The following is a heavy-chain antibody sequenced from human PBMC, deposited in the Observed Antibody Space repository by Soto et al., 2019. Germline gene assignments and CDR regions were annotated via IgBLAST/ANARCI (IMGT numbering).Heavy chain of an antibody. CDR3: ARDKSGSLDD. CDR1: GFTFSTYW. CDR2: INQDGSTN. Sequence: PGGSLRLSCAASGFTFSTYWMSWARQAPGKVLEWVAHINQDGSTNYHVDSVKGRFTISRDNARNSLYLQMNSLRAEDTAVYYCARDKSGSLDDWAPGTLVNVSS. D-gene: IGHD3-10*01. V-gene: IGHV3-7*01. J-gene: IGHJ4*02.